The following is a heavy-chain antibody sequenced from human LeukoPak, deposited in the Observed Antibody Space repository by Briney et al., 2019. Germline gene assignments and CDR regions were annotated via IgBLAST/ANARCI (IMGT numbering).Heavy chain of an antibody. CDR1: GCTFSSYS. CDR2: ISGTSTSI. V-gene: IGHV3-21*01. Sequence: PGGSLKLSCAASGCTFSSYSMNWVRQAPGKGLEWVSSISGTSTSIYYADSVKGRFTIFRDNAKNSLYLQMTSLRAEDTAVYYCAELGITMIGGVWGKGTTVTISS. J-gene: IGHJ6*04. CDR3: AELGITMIGGV. D-gene: IGHD3-10*02.